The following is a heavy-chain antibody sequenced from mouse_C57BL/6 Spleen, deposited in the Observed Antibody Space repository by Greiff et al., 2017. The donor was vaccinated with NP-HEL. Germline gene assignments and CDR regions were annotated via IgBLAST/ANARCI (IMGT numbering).Heavy chain of an antibody. D-gene: IGHD2-5*01. Sequence: QVQLQQSGAELMKPGASVKLSCKATGYTFTGYWIEWVKQRPGHGLEWIGEILPGSGSTNYNEKFKGKATFTADTSSNTAYMQLSSLITEDSAIYYCARVYYSNPLDYWGQGTTLTVSS. CDR3: ARVYYSNPLDY. CDR2: ILPGSGST. J-gene: IGHJ2*01. V-gene: IGHV1-9*01. CDR1: GYTFTGYW.